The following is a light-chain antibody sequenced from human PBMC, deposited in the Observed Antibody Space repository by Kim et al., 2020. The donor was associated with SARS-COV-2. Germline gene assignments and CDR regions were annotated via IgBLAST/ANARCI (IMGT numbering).Light chain of an antibody. CDR1: SSDVGHYNS. CDR2: DVT. J-gene: IGLJ1*01. CDR3: NSYTSSTSDV. Sequence: GQLITTSCTGTSSDVGHYNSVSWYQQPPGKAPQLMIYDVTERPSVVSIRFSGSKSGNTASLTISGLQAEDEADYYCNSYTSSTSDVFGTGTKVTVL. V-gene: IGLV2-14*04.